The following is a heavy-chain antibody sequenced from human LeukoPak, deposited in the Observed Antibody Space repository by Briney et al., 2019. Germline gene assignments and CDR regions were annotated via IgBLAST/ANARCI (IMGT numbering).Heavy chain of an antibody. CDR1: GFTFSSYE. CDR3: ASRSPVVVVAGSTDY. V-gene: IGHV3-48*03. CDR2: ISSSGSTI. D-gene: IGHD2-15*01. J-gene: IGHJ4*02. Sequence: PGGSLRLSCAASGFTFSSYEMNWVRQAPGKGLEWVSYISSSGSTIYYADSVKGRFTISRDNAKNSLYLQMNSLRAEDTAAYYCASRSPVVVVAGSTDYWGQGTLVTVSS.